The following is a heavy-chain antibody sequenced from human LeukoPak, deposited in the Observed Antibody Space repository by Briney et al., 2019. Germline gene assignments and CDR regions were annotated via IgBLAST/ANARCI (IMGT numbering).Heavy chain of an antibody. J-gene: IGHJ6*03. D-gene: IGHD3-3*01. CDR1: GFTFSRFW. CDR2: IKQDGSEK. Sequence: GGSLRLSCAGSGFTFSRFWMTWVRQAPGKGLEWVANIKQDGSEKYYVDSVKGRFTISRDNAKNSLYLQMNSLRAEDTAVYYCARVTYDFWSGYYWYYYYYMDVWGKGTTVTVSS. V-gene: IGHV3-7*01. CDR3: ARVTYDFWSGYYWYYYYYMDV.